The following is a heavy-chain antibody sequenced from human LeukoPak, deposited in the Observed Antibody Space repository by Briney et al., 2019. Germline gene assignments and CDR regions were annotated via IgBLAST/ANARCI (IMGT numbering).Heavy chain of an antibody. CDR2: TFYRSKWYC. CDR1: GDSVSSNDAS. J-gene: IGHJ5*02. D-gene: IGHD3-10*01. Sequence: SQTLSLTCAISGDSVSSNDASWNWIRQSPSRGLEWLGRTFYRSKWYCDYEASLKSRITINPDTSKNQFSLQLNSVTPEDTAMYYCAREVAMIRGVKNWFDRWGQGTLVTVSS. CDR3: AREVAMIRGVKNWFDR. V-gene: IGHV6-1*01.